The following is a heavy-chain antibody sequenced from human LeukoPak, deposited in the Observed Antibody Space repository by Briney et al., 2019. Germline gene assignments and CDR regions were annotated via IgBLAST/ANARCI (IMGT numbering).Heavy chain of an antibody. D-gene: IGHD6-19*01. CDR1: GYTFTSYG. CDR2: FDPEDGET. CDR3: AIIAVAAYSFDY. V-gene: IGHV1-18*01. Sequence: GASVKVSCKASGYTFTSYGISWVRQAPGKGLEWMGGFDPEDGETIYAQKFQGRVTMTRDTSTSTVYMELSSLRSEDTAVYYCAIIAVAAYSFDYWGQGTLVTVSS. J-gene: IGHJ4*02.